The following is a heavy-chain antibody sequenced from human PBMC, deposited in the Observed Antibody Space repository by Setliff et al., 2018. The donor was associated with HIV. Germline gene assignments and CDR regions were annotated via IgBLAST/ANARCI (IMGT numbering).Heavy chain of an antibody. Sequence: LRLSCAVSGFTFSSYAMHWVRQAPGKGLEWVAVIWYDGSKIYYADSVKGRFTISRDNSKNTLYLQMNSLRAEDTAVYYCTTFPRWNYWYFDLWGRGTLVTVSS. CDR2: IWYDGSKI. J-gene: IGHJ2*01. V-gene: IGHV3-33*01. CDR3: TTFPRWNYWYFDL. D-gene: IGHD1-1*01. CDR1: GFTFSSYA.